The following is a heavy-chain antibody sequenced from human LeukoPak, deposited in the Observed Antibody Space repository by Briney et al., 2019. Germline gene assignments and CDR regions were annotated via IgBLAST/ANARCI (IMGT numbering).Heavy chain of an antibody. J-gene: IGHJ4*02. D-gene: IGHD6-19*01. CDR2: INHSGST. CDR1: GGSFSSYY. Sequence: SETLSLTCAVYGGSFSSYYWSWIRQPPGKGLEWIGEINHSGSTNYNPSLKSRLTMSIDTSKNQFSLRLSSVTAADTAVYYCAAALVVAGQTNWGQGTLVTVSS. CDR3: AAALVVAGQTN. V-gene: IGHV4-34*01.